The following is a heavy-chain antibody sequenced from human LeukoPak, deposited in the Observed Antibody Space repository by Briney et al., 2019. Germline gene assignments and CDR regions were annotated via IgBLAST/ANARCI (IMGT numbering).Heavy chain of an antibody. CDR2: IYNSGST. CDR1: GGSFSGYY. D-gene: IGHD3-3*01. J-gene: IGHJ4*02. Sequence: PSETLSLTCAVYGGSFSGYYWGWIRQPPGKGLGWIGEIYNSGSTNYNPSLKSRVTLSVDTPKNLFSLKLSSVTDADTAVYYCARGGDFWSGYYNGPLHDYWGQGTLVTVSS. CDR3: ARGGDFWSGYYNGPLHDY. V-gene: IGHV4-34*01.